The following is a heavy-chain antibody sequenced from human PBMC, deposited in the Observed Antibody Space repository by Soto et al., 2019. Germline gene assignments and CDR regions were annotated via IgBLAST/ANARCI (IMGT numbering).Heavy chain of an antibody. CDR3: ARISYPGTYDILTGYYPDDAFDI. CDR2: IYHSGST. Sequence: SETLSLTCAVSVYSISSGYYWVWIRQPPGKGLEWIGSIYHSGSTYYNPSLRSRVTISLDTSNNQFSLKLSSVTAADTAVYYCARISYPGTYDILTGYYPDDAFDIWGQGTMVTVSS. J-gene: IGHJ3*02. D-gene: IGHD3-9*01. V-gene: IGHV4-38-2*01. CDR1: VYSISSGYY.